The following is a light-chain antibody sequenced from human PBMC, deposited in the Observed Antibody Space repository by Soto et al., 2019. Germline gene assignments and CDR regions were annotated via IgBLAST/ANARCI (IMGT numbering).Light chain of an antibody. Sequence: QSALTQPASVSGSPGQSITISCTGTSSDVGGYNYVSWYQQHPGKAHKLLIYDVNNRPSGVSNRFSGSKSGNTASLTISGLQAEDEADYYCTSYTTTSTVIFGGGTKLTVL. CDR3: TSYTTTSTVI. V-gene: IGLV2-14*03. CDR2: DVN. J-gene: IGLJ2*01. CDR1: SSDVGGYNY.